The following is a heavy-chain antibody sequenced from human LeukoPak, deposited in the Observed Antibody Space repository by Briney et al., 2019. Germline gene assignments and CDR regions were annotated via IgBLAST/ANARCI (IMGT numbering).Heavy chain of an antibody. D-gene: IGHD2-21*01. CDR3: ARRRVAKNL. CDR1: GFIFGHYW. J-gene: IGHJ4*02. Sequence: PGGSLRLSCAASGFIFGHYWMSWVRQAPGKGLEWVANIKEDGTMKFYADSVKGRFTISRDNVKKSLLLQMNSLRAEDMAVYYGARRRVAKNLWGQGTLVTASS. V-gene: IGHV3-7*01. CDR2: IKEDGTMK.